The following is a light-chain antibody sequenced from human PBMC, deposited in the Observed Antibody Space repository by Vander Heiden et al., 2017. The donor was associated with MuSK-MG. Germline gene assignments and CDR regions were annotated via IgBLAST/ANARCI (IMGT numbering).Light chain of an antibody. CDR2: GNI. J-gene: IGLJ1*01. CDR1: SSNIGAGYD. V-gene: IGLV1-40*01. CDR3: QSYDSSLSAWV. Sequence: QSLLPHPPSVSGPPGQGVPISCTGTSSNIGAGYDVHWYQQLPGTAPNLRSLGNISRPSGVPDRFSGSKSGTSASLAITGLQAEDEADYDGQSYDSSLSAWVFGTGTKVTVL.